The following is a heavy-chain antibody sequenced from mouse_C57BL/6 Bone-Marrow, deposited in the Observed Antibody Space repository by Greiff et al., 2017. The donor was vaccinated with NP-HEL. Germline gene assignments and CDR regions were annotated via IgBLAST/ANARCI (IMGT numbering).Heavy chain of an antibody. J-gene: IGHJ2*01. CDR3: ARENYYGSSFYFDY. V-gene: IGHV1-69*01. D-gene: IGHD1-1*01. CDR2: IDPSDSYT. Sequence: VQLQQPGAELVMPGASVKLSCKASGYTFTSYWMHWVKQRPGQGLEWIGEIDPSDSYTNYNQKFKGKSTLTVGKSSSTAYMQLSSLTSEDSAVYYCARENYYGSSFYFDYWGQGTTLTVSS. CDR1: GYTFTSYW.